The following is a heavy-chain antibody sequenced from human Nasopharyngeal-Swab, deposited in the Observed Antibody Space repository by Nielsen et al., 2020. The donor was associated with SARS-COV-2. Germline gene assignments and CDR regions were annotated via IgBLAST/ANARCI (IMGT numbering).Heavy chain of an antibody. CDR2: ISWNSGSI. J-gene: IGHJ6*02. Sequence: SLKISCAASGFTFDDYAMHWVRQAPGKGLEWVSGISWNSGSIGYADSVKGRFTISRGNAKNSLYLQMNSLRAEDTALYYCAKDASIDFWSGYVAYGMDVWGQGTTVTVSS. V-gene: IGHV3-9*01. CDR1: GFTFDDYA. D-gene: IGHD3-3*01. CDR3: AKDASIDFWSGYVAYGMDV.